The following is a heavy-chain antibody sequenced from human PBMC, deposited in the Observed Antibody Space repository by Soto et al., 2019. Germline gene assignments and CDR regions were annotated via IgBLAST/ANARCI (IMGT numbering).Heavy chain of an antibody. CDR3: ARGSGYSSSFGNDY. J-gene: IGHJ4*02. Sequence: SETLSLTCAVYGGSFSGYYWSWIRQPPGKGLEWIGEINHSGSTNYNPSLKSRVTISVDTSKNQFSLKLSSVTAADTAVYYCARGSGYSSSFGNDYWGQGTLVTVSS. D-gene: IGHD6-6*01. CDR1: GGSFSGYY. CDR2: INHSGST. V-gene: IGHV4-34*01.